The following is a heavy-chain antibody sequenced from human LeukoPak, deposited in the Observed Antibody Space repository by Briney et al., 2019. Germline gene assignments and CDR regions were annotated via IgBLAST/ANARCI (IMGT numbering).Heavy chain of an antibody. J-gene: IGHJ4*02. CDR3: ARHSHYDYVWGSYRHGFDY. Sequence: TSETLSLTCTVSGGSISSYYWSWIRQPPGKGLEWIGYIYYSGSTNYNPSLKSRVTISVDTSKNQFSLKLSSVTAADTAVYYCARHSHYDYVWGSYRHGFDYWGQGTLVTVSS. V-gene: IGHV4-59*08. D-gene: IGHD3-16*02. CDR2: IYYSGST. CDR1: GGSISSYY.